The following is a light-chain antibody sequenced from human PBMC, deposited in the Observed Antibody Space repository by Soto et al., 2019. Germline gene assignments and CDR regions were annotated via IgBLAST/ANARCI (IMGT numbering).Light chain of an antibody. Sequence: DIQRTQSPSSLSASVGDRVTITCQASQDINNYLNWYQQKSGKAPKLLIYDASDLETGVPSRFSGSGSGTDFTFTISSLQPEDIATYYCQQYDNLPLTFGGGTKVDIK. CDR2: DAS. CDR3: QQYDNLPLT. V-gene: IGKV1-33*01. J-gene: IGKJ4*01. CDR1: QDINNY.